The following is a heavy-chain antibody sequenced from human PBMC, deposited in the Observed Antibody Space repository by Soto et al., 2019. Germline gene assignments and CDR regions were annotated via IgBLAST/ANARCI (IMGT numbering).Heavy chain of an antibody. CDR2: ISYDGSNK. CDR3: ARTRVYAIDHPFDY. D-gene: IGHD2-8*01. J-gene: IGHJ4*02. CDR1: GFTFSSYA. Sequence: QVQLVESGGGVVQPGRSLRLSCAASGFTFSSYAMHWVRQAPGKGLEWVAVISYDGSNKYYAESVKGRFTISRDNSKNTLYLQMNSLRADDTAVYYCARTRVYAIDHPFDYWGQGTLVTVSS. V-gene: IGHV3-30-3*01.